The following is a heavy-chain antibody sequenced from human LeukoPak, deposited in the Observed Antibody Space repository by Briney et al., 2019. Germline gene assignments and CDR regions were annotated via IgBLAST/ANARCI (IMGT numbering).Heavy chain of an antibody. CDR1: GGSISSRNW. Sequence: SGILSLTCAVSGGSISSRNWWSRVRQPLGKGLEWIGEIYHSGSTNYNPSLKSRVTISVAKSKNQFSLKLSSVTAADTAVYYCARAPGTTGTPLINYWGQGTLVTVSS. D-gene: IGHD1-1*01. J-gene: IGHJ4*02. CDR2: IYHSGST. CDR3: ARAPGTTGTPLINY. V-gene: IGHV4-4*02.